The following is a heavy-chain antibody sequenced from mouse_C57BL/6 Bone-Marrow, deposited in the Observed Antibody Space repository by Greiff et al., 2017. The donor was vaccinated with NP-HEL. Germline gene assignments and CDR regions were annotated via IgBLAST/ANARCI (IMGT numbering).Heavy chain of an antibody. J-gene: IGHJ1*03. V-gene: IGHV1-75*01. CDR3: ARSPYYGSSSDFDV. D-gene: IGHD1-1*01. Sequence: QVQLQQSGPELVKPGASVKISCKASGYTFTDSYINWVKQRPGQGLEWIGWIFPGSGSTYYNEKFKGKATLTVDTSSSTAYMLLSSLTSEDSAVYFCARSPYYGSSSDFDVWGTGTTVTVSS. CDR2: IFPGSGST. CDR1: GYTFTDSY.